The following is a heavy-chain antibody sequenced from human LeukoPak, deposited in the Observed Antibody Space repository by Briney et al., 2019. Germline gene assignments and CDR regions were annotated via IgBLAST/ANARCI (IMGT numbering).Heavy chain of an antibody. V-gene: IGHV2-5*01. CDR2: IYWNDDK. Sequence: SGPTLVKPTQTLTLTCTFSGFSLSTSGVGVGWIRQPPGKALEWLALIYWNDDKRYSPSLKSRLTITKDTSKNQVVLTMTNMDPVDTATYYCAQLTYYYDSSGYWYWSDPWGQGTLVTVSS. J-gene: IGHJ5*02. D-gene: IGHD3-22*01. CDR3: AQLTYYYDSSGYWYWSDP. CDR1: GFSLSTSGVG.